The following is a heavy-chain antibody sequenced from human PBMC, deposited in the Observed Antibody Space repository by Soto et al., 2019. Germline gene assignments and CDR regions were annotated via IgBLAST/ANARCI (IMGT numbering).Heavy chain of an antibody. Sequence: PGGSLRLSCAASVFTFQNNGMHWVRQAPGKGLEWVAIISYHGNNQFYADSVKGRFTISRDNSNNTLYLEMNSLRPEDTAVYYCAKDLALGFWSGNYYFDHWGQGT. CDR3: AKDLALGFWSGNYYFDH. J-gene: IGHJ4*02. D-gene: IGHD3-3*01. V-gene: IGHV3-30*18. CDR2: ISYHGNNQ. CDR1: VFTFQNNG.